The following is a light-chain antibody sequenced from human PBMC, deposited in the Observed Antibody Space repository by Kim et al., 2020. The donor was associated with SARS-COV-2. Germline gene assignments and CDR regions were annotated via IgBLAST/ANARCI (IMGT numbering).Light chain of an antibody. V-gene: IGLV3-25*03. CDR2: KDS. Sequence: SPGQTARITCSGDALPKQYAYWYQQKPGQAPVLVIYKDSERPSGIPERFSGSSSGTTVTLTISGVQTEDEADYYCQSVDSSGTYWVFGGGTKVTVL. CDR1: ALPKQY. CDR3: QSVDSSGTYWV. J-gene: IGLJ3*02.